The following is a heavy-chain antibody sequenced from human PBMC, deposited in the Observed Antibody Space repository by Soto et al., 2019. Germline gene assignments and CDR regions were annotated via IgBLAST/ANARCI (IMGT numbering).Heavy chain of an antibody. Sequence: QITLKESGPTLVKPTQTLTLTCTFSGFSLSTSGVGVGWIRQPPGKALEWLALIYWDDDKRYSPSLKSRLTITKDTSKNQVVLTTTNMVPVDTATYYCAHKLKGSSWSYYFDYWGQGTQVTVSS. D-gene: IGHD6-13*01. V-gene: IGHV2-5*02. CDR3: AHKLKGSSWSYYFDY. CDR1: GFSLSTSGVG. J-gene: IGHJ4*02. CDR2: IYWDDDK.